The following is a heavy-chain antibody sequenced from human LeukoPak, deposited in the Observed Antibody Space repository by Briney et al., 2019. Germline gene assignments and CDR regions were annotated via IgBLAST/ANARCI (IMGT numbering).Heavy chain of an antibody. J-gene: IGHJ6*03. CDR2: IYYSGST. D-gene: IGHD3-10*01. V-gene: IGHV4-59*01. Sequence: SETLSLTCTVSGGSISSYYGSWIRQPPGKGLEWMVYIYYSGSTNYNPSLKSRVTISVDTSKNQFSLKLSSVTAADTAVYYCARFRLGRDNYYMDVWGKGTTVTVSS. CDR3: ARFRLGRDNYYMDV. CDR1: GGSISSYY.